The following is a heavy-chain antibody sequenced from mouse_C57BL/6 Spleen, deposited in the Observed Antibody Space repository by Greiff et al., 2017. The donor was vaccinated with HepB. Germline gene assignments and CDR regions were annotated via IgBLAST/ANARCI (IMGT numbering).Heavy chain of an antibody. J-gene: IGHJ4*01. CDR2: INPYNGGT. CDR1: GYTFTDYY. Sequence: EVQLQQSGPVLVKPGASVKMSCKASGYTFTDYYMNWVKQSHGKSLEWIGVINPYNGGTSYNQKFKGKATLTVDKSSSTAYMELNSLTSADAAVYYCARQTVKRAMDYWGQGTSVTVSS. V-gene: IGHV1-19*01. CDR3: ARQTVKRAMDY. D-gene: IGHD4-1*01.